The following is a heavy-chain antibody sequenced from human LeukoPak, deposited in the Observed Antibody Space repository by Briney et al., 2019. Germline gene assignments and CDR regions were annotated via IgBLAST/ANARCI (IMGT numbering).Heavy chain of an antibody. CDR2: ISGSGDVT. J-gene: IGHJ4*02. CDR1: GFIFSTYG. V-gene: IGHV3-23*01. Sequence: GGSLRLSCAGFGFIFSTYGMSWFRQAPGKGLEWVSAISGSGDVTKYADSVQGRFIISRDNSRNILYLHMNSLRAEDTAVYYCAKGPVVRGVTLILKTGEKGALDYWGQGTLVTVSS. D-gene: IGHD3-10*01. CDR3: AKGPVVRGVTLILKTGEKGALDY.